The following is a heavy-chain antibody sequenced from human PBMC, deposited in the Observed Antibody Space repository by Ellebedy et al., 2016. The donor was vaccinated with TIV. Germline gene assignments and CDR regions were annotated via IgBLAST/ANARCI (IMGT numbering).Heavy chain of an antibody. CDR1: GFTFDNFA. J-gene: IGHJ4*01. CDR3: AKGRGGGSDSSAPRYYFDS. CDR2: ITGSGDRT. D-gene: IGHD6-19*01. V-gene: IGHV3-23*01. Sequence: PGGSLRLSCATSGFTFDNFAMRWFRQAPGKGLEWVSAITGSGDRTFYADSVKGRFLISRDISKRTLYLQMNSLRAEDTAVYYCAKGRGGGSDSSAPRYYFDSWGLGTLVTVSS.